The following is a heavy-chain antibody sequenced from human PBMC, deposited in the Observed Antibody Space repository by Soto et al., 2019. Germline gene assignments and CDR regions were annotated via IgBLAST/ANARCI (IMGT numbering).Heavy chain of an antibody. CDR3: ARVGSSGWYQDY. V-gene: IGHV4-59*11. J-gene: IGHJ4*02. D-gene: IGHD6-19*01. CDR1: GGSISGHY. CDR2: IFYSGNT. Sequence: PSETLSLTCTVSGGSISGHYWTWIRQPPGKGLEWIGYIFYSGNTNYNPSLRSRVTISVDTSKNQFSLKVNSVTTADTAMYYCARVGSSGWYQDYWGQVTLVTFSS.